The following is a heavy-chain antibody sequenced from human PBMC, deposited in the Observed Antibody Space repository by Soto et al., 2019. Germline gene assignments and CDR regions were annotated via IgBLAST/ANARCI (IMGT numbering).Heavy chain of an antibody. Sequence: QGQLVESGGGVVQPGRSLRLSCAASGFTFSNYAIHWVRQAPGKGLEWVAVISYDGSNKFYADSVRGRFTISRDNSKNTVNLQMNSLRAEDTAVYYCARVSGGYYYYGMDVWGQGTTVTVSS. CDR2: ISYDGSNK. V-gene: IGHV3-30-3*01. D-gene: IGHD5-12*01. CDR1: GFTFSNYA. J-gene: IGHJ6*02. CDR3: ARVSGGYYYYGMDV.